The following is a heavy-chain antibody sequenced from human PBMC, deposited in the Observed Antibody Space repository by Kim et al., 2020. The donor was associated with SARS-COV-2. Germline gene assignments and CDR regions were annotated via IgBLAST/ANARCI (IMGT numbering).Heavy chain of an antibody. CDR1: GFTFSSYS. CDR3: ARDTTFDYYGSGGAFDI. Sequence: GGSLRLSCAASGFTFSSYSMNWVRQAPGKGLEWVSYISSSSSTIYYADSVKGRFTISRDNAKNSLYLQMNSLRDEDTAVYYCARDTTFDYYGSGGAFDIWGQGTMVTVSS. CDR2: ISSSSSTI. D-gene: IGHD3-10*01. V-gene: IGHV3-48*02. J-gene: IGHJ3*02.